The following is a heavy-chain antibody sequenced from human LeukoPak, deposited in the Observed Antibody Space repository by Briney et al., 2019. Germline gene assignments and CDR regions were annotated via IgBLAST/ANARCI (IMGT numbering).Heavy chain of an antibody. D-gene: IGHD4-17*01. J-gene: IGHJ5*02. CDR2: INPNSGGT. CDR3: ARDTVTVHPYNWFDP. V-gene: IGHV1-2*02. CDR1: GYSFISYG. Sequence: GASVKVSCKASGYSFISYGISWVRQAPGQGLEWMGWINPNSGGTNYAQKFQGRVTMTRDTSISTAYMELSRLRSDDTAVYYCARDTVTVHPYNWFDPWGQGTLVTVSS.